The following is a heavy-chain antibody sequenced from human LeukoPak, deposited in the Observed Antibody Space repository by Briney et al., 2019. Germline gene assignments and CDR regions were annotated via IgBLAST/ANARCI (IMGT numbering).Heavy chain of an antibody. D-gene: IGHD3-3*01. CDR1: GCSFTSYW. J-gene: IGHJ6*02. CDR3: ASHTKRYYYGMDV. CDR2: IYRGDSDT. V-gene: IGHV5-51*01. Sequence: GGALKISCKGSGCSFTSYWIGWGRQMPGKGVEGMGIIYRGDSDTRYSPSFQGQVTISADKSISTAYLQWSSLKASDTAMYYCASHTKRYYYGMDVWGQGTTVTVSS.